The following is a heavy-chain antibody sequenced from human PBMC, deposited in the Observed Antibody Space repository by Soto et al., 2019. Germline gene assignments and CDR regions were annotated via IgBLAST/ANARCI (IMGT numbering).Heavy chain of an antibody. CDR1: GDSVSRGSYH. J-gene: IGHJ4*02. V-gene: IGHV4-61*01. D-gene: IGHD7-27*01. CDR2: KPYTGSP. CDR3: AKVGWGRDS. Sequence: SETLSLTCSVSGDSVSRGSYHWSWIRQPPGKGLEWIGFKPYTGSPDYNPSLKSRVVISIDRSKNQFSLKLSSVTATDTAVYLCAKVGWGRDSWGQGTLVTVSS.